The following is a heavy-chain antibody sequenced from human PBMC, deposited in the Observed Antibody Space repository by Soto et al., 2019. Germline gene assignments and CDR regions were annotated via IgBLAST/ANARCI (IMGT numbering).Heavy chain of an antibody. D-gene: IGHD4-4*01. Sequence: ASVKVSCKASGYTFTSYDINWVRQATGQGLEWMGWMNPNSGNAGYAQKFQGRVTMTADASTSTAYMELSSLRSEDTAVYYCASLTTVTTFIWGQGTLVTVSS. CDR2: MNPNSGNA. J-gene: IGHJ4*02. CDR3: ASLTTVTTFI. V-gene: IGHV1-8*01. CDR1: GYTFTSYD.